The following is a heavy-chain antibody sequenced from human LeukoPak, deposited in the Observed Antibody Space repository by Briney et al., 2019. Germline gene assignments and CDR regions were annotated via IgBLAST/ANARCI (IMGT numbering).Heavy chain of an antibody. CDR3: ARDDTRGMTVAGDY. J-gene: IGHJ4*02. V-gene: IGHV1-69*13. Sequence: SVKVSCKASGGTFSSYAISWVRQAPGQGLEWMGGIIPIFGTANYAQKFQGRVTITADESTSTAYMELRSLRSDDTAVYYCARDDTRGMTVAGDYWGQGTLVTVSS. CDR1: GGTFSSYA. CDR2: IIPIFGTA. D-gene: IGHD6-19*01.